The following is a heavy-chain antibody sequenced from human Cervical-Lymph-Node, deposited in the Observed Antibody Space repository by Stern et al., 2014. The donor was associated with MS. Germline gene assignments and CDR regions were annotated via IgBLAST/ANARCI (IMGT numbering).Heavy chain of an antibody. CDR3: SRHFGVVKTTYYYYGMDV. Sequence: HVQLVESGAEVKKPGASVKISCKAAGYTFISHYIYWVRQAPGQGPEWMGTMNPSGGSTTYAPRFQGRVTLTSDTSTSTVYMQLTSLRPEDTAVYYCSRHFGVVKTTYYYYGMDVWGQGTTVTVSS. CDR2: MNPSGGST. J-gene: IGHJ6*02. CDR1: GYTFISHY. V-gene: IGHV1-46*01. D-gene: IGHD3-3*01.